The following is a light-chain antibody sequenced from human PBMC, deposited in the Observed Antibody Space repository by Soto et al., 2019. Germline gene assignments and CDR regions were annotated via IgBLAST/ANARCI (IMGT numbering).Light chain of an antibody. CDR3: AAWVDSLTGYV. J-gene: IGLJ1*01. Sequence: QSVLTQPPSASGTPGQRVTISCAGGSSNIGTNAVNWYQQLPGTAPKLLIYNNNQRPSGAPDRLSGSKSGTSASLAISGVQCEVVAAYSCAAWVDSLTGYVFGPGTMVPVL. V-gene: IGLV1-44*01. CDR2: NNN. CDR1: SSNIGTNA.